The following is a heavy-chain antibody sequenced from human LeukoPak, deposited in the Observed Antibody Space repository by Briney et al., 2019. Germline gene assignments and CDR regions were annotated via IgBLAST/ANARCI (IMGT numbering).Heavy chain of an antibody. V-gene: IGHV3-33*01. J-gene: IGHJ4*02. D-gene: IGHD3-22*01. CDR2: IWFDGSDQ. CDR3: ARDDFAGDSSGYIDY. Sequence: QPGGSLRLSCAASGFIFSNYGMHWVRQAPGKGLEWVPVIWFDGSDQYHADAVKGRFTISRDNSKNTLYLQMSSLRAEDTALYYCARDDFAGDSSGYIDYWGQGTLVTVSS. CDR1: GFIFSNYG.